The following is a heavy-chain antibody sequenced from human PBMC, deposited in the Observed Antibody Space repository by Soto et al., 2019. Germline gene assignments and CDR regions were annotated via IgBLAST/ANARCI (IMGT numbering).Heavy chain of an antibody. Sequence: QLQLQESGPGLVKPSETLSLTCTVSGGSISSSSYYWGWIRQPPGKGLEWIGSIYYSGSTYYNPSLKSRVTISVDTSKNQFSLKLSSVTAADTAVYYGARHFLFRDHQSSSWYGWFDPWGQGTLVTVSS. J-gene: IGHJ5*02. CDR3: ARHFLFRDHQSSSWYGWFDP. V-gene: IGHV4-39*01. CDR2: IYYSGST. D-gene: IGHD6-13*01. CDR1: GGSISSSSYY.